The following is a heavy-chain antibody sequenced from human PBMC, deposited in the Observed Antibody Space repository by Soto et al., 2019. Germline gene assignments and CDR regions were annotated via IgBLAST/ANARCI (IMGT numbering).Heavy chain of an antibody. Sequence: SETLSLTCTVSGYSVTSAYYWGWIRQPPGKGLELLGTLYHSGNTYYNPSLKSRLTISLDASRNHVSLKVRSVTAADTAIYFCAGSIAETTTYLDSWGQGSLVTVSS. CDR2: LYHSGNT. V-gene: IGHV4-38-2*02. CDR1: GYSVTSAYY. CDR3: AGSIAETTTYLDS. J-gene: IGHJ4*02. D-gene: IGHD1-7*01.